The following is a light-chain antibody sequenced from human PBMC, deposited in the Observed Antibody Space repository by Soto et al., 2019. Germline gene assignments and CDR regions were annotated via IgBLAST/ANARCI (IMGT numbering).Light chain of an antibody. V-gene: IGKV3-20*01. Sequence: EIVWKQSPGTLSLSPGERATLSCRASQSVSSDLAWYQQKPGQAPRLLIYDASNRATGIPDRFSGSGSGTDFTLTITRLEPEDFAVYYCQQYVTSSPRTFGQGTKVDIK. J-gene: IGKJ1*01. CDR1: QSVSSD. CDR3: QQYVTSSPRT. CDR2: DAS.